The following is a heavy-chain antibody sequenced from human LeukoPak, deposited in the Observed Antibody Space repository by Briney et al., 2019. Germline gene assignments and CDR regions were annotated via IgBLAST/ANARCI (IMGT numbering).Heavy chain of an antibody. V-gene: IGHV3-48*03. Sequence: GSLLLSCAASGFTFSSYEMNWVRQAPGKGLEWVSYISSSGTTMFYADSLKGRFTISRDNAKNSLYLQMNSLRAEDTAVYYCARKGQWLVRGTFDIWGQGTVVTVSS. CDR2: ISSSGTTM. CDR1: GFTFSSYE. CDR3: ARKGQWLVRGTFDI. J-gene: IGHJ3*02. D-gene: IGHD6-19*01.